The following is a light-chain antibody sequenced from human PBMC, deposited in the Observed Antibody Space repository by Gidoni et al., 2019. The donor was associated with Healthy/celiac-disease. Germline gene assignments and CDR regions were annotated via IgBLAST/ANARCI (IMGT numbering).Light chain of an antibody. CDR2: GAS. Sequence: ETVLTQYPGTLSLSPGERATLSCRASQSVSSSYLAWYQQKPGQAPRLLIYGASSRATGIPDRFSGSGSGTDFTLTISRLEPEDYAVYYCQKYGSSVWTFGQGTKVEIK. J-gene: IGKJ1*01. CDR3: QKYGSSVWT. CDR1: QSVSSSY. V-gene: IGKV3-20*01.